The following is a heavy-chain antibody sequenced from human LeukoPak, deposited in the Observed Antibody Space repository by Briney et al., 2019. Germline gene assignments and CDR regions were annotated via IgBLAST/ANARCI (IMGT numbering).Heavy chain of an antibody. CDR1: GYTLTELS. CDR2: FDPEDGET. D-gene: IGHD6-13*01. Sequence: ASVKVSCKVSGYTLTELSMHWVRQAPGKGLGWMGGFDPEDGETIYAQKFQGRVTMTEDTSTDTAYMELSSLRSEDTAVYYCRIAAAGNIDYWGQGTLVTVSS. CDR3: RIAAAGNIDY. J-gene: IGHJ4*02. V-gene: IGHV1-24*01.